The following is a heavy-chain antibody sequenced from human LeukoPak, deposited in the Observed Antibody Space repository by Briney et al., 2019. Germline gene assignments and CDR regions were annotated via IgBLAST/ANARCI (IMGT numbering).Heavy chain of an antibody. Sequence: PSETLSLTCTVSGGSISSSSYYWGWIRQPPGKGLEWIGSIYYSGSTYYNPSLKSRVTISVDTSKNQFSLKLSSVTAADTAVYYCARWLHHFDYWGQGTLVTVSS. CDR3: ARWLHHFDY. V-gene: IGHV4-39*07. D-gene: IGHD5-24*01. J-gene: IGHJ4*02. CDR2: IYYSGST. CDR1: GGSISSSSYY.